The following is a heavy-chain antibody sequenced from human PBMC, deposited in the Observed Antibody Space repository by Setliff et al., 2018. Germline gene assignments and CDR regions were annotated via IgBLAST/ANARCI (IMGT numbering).Heavy chain of an antibody. V-gene: IGHV3-9*01. D-gene: IGHD6-13*01. Sequence: SLRLSFAASGFRFDDYAMHWVRQAPGKGLEWVSGISWNSGNIDYADSVKGRFTISRDNAKKSLYLQMTMLTPEDTALYYCAKGRTPYSRSWNGWFDPWGQGTLVTVSS. J-gene: IGHJ5*02. CDR3: AKGRTPYSRSWNGWFDP. CDR2: ISWNSGNI. CDR1: GFRFDDYA.